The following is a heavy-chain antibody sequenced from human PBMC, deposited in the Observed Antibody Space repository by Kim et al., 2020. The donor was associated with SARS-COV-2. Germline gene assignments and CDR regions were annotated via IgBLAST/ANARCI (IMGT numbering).Heavy chain of an antibody. CDR3: ARAPTAVHANWFAP. J-gene: IGHJ5*02. V-gene: IGHV4-59*13. CDR2: MYYSGST. CDR1: GGSISSYY. Sequence: SETLSLTCTVSGGSISSYYWSWIRQPPGKGLEWIGYMYYSGSTNYNPSLKSRVTISVDTSKNQLSLKLSSVTAADTAVYYCARAPTAVHANWFAPWGQGTLVTVSS. D-gene: IGHD6-19*01.